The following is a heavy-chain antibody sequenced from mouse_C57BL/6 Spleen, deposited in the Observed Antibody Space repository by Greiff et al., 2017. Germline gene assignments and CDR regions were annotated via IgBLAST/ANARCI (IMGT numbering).Heavy chain of an antibody. J-gene: IGHJ2*01. CDR2: INPNDGTT. CDR1: GYSFTDYN. Sequence: EVQLQQSGPELVKPGASVKISCKASGYSFTDYNMNWVKQSTGKSLEWIGVINPNDGTTCYNQQFKGKATLTGDQSSSTAYMKLHNLTAEDSAGYYCANMADGYEGYWGQGTTLTVSS. V-gene: IGHV1-39*01. CDR3: ANMADGYEGY. D-gene: IGHD2-2*01.